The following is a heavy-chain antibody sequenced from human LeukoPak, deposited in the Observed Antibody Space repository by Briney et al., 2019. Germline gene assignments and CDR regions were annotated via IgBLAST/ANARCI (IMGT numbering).Heavy chain of an antibody. V-gene: IGHV4-4*07. CDR3: GRQGYTASYYFLDF. CDR2: IYTTGAT. Sequence: SETLSLTCTVSSGSINSYYWGWVRQPPGKGLEWIGRIYTTGATQYNPSLKSRVTMSIDTSTNQFSLNLRSMTAADTAVYYCGRQGYTASYYFLDFWSPGTLVAVS. CDR1: SGSINSYY. D-gene: IGHD1-26*01. J-gene: IGHJ4*02.